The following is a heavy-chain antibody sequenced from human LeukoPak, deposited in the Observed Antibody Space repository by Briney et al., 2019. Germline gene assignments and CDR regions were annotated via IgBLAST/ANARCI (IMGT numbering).Heavy chain of an antibody. V-gene: IGHV4-39*01. CDR2: IYSRGTT. J-gene: IGHJ3*02. CDR1: GGSIINSNYY. CDR3: VRGVTAHDAFDI. Sequence: SETLSLTCTDSGGSIINSNYYWGWIRQPPGKGLECIGTIYSRGTTFYTPSLQSRVSISVDTSKKQFSLKLSSMTAADTAVYFCVRGVTAHDAFDIWGQGTMVTVSS. D-gene: IGHD2-2*01.